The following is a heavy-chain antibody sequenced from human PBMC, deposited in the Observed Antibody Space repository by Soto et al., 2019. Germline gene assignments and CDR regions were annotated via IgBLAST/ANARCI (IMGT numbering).Heavy chain of an antibody. J-gene: IGHJ4*02. CDR1: GFTFSSYG. CDR2: IWYDGSNK. Sequence: QVQLVESGGGVVQPGRSLRLSCAASGFTFSSYGMHWVRQAPGKGLEWVAVIWYDGSNKYYADSVKGRFTISRDNSKNTLYLQMNSLSAEDTAVYYCARGDCSGGSCYSLDYWGQGTLVTVSS. CDR3: ARGDCSGGSCYSLDY. D-gene: IGHD2-15*01. V-gene: IGHV3-33*01.